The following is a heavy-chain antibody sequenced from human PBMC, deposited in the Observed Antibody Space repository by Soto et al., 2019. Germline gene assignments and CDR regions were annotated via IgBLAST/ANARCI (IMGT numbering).Heavy chain of an antibody. CDR2: ISYDGSNK. V-gene: IGHV3-30*03. CDR3: ARAKMQLWPNYYDDGLDL. J-gene: IGHJ6*02. D-gene: IGHD5-18*01. CDR1: GFTFSSYG. Sequence: GGSLRLSCAASGFTFSSYGMHWVRQAPGKGLEWVAVISYDGSNKYYADSVKGRFTISRDNSENTLYFQMNSLRAEDTAVYYCARAKMQLWPNYYDDGLDLWGQGTTVTVSS.